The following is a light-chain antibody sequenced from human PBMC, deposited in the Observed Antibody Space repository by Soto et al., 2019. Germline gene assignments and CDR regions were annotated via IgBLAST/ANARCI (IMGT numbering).Light chain of an antibody. Sequence: EIVMTQSPATLSVSPGERATLSCRASQSVSDNLAWYQQKRGQAPRLLIYGASTRATGIPARFSGRGSGTEFTLTISSLQSEDFAVYYCQQYNRWPPYTFGQGTKLEIK. CDR1: QSVSDN. CDR3: QQYNRWPPYT. CDR2: GAS. V-gene: IGKV3-15*01. J-gene: IGKJ2*01.